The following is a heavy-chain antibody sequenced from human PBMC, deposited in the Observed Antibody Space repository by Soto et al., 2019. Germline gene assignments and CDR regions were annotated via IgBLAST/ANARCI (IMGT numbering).Heavy chain of an antibody. CDR2: IWYDGSKK. V-gene: IGHV3-33*01. CDR1: GFTFSSYG. J-gene: IGHJ3*02. CDR3: ARGSEGNAFDI. D-gene: IGHD3-10*01. Sequence: QVQLVESGGGVVQPGRSLRLSCAASGFTFSSYGMHWVRQAPGKGLEWVALIWYDGSKKYYADSVKGRFTISRDDSKNKLYLQMNSLRADDRAVYYCARGSEGNAFDIWGQGTMVTVSS.